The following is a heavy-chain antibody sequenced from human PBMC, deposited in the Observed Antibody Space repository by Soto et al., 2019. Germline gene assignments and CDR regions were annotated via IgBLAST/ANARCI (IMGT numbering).Heavy chain of an antibody. J-gene: IGHJ5*02. V-gene: IGHV3-15*01. CDR1: GFTFSTYA. Sequence: GGSLRLSCAASGFTFSTYAMSWVRQAPGKGLEWVSTINTSDGETTDYAAPVKGRFIISRDDSKKTLYLQMNSLKVEDTAVYYCSRLYRLDPWGQGTLVTSPQ. CDR2: INTSDGETT. CDR3: SRLYRLDP. D-gene: IGHD2-2*02.